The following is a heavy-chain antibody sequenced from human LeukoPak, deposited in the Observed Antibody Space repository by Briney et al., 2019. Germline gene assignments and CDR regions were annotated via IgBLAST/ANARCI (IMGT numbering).Heavy chain of an antibody. CDR1: GFTFSSYE. J-gene: IGHJ4*02. Sequence: GSLRLSCAASGFTFSSYEMNWVRQAPGKGLEWVSYISSSGSTIYYADSVKGRFTISRDNAKNSLYLQMNSLRAEDTAVYYCARASSDYSNGDHFDYWGQGTLVTVSS. V-gene: IGHV3-48*03. D-gene: IGHD4-11*01. CDR3: ARASSDYSNGDHFDY. CDR2: ISSSGSTI.